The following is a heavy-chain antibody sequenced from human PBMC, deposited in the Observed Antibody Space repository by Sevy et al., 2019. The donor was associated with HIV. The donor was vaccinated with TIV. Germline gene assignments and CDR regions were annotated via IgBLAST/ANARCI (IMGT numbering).Heavy chain of an antibody. V-gene: IGHV3-30*18. CDR2: ISYHGRDK. CDR3: AKDFTGYNGMDV. Sequence: GGSLRLSCVVSGITFSTSGMHWVRQAPGKGLEWVPVISYHGRDKFYADSVKGRSTISRDNSKNILYLQMVSLRAEDTAVYYCAKDFTGYNGMDVWGQGTMVTVSS. CDR1: GITFSTSG. J-gene: IGHJ6*02. D-gene: IGHD3-9*01.